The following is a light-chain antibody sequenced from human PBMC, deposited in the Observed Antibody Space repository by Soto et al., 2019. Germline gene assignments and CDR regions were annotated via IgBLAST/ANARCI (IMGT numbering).Light chain of an antibody. CDR1: SSDVGRYNY. CDR3: SSYAGSNIYV. Sequence: QSALTQPPSASGSPGQSVTFSCTGTSSDVGRYNYVSWYQQHPGKAPKLLIYGVTQRPSGVPDRFSGSKSGNTASLTVSGLQDEDEGYYYCSSYAGSNIYVFGTGTKGTGL. CDR2: GVT. J-gene: IGLJ1*01. V-gene: IGLV2-8*01.